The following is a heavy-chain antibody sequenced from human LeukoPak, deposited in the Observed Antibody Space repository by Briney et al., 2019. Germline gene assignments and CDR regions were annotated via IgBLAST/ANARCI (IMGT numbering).Heavy chain of an antibody. D-gene: IGHD2-21*01. V-gene: IGHV3-9*01. Sequence: GGSLRLSCAASRFTFDDYAMHWVRQAPGKGLEWVSGISWNSGSIGYVDSVKGRFTISRDNAKNSLYLQMNSLRAEDTAVYYCAVKYAFDIWGQGTMVTVSS. CDR2: ISWNSGSI. J-gene: IGHJ3*02. CDR1: RFTFDDYA. CDR3: AVKYAFDI.